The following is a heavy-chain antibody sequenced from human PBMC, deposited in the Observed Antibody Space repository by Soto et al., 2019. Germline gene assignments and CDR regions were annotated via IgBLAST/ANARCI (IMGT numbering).Heavy chain of an antibody. Sequence: GGSLRLSCSASGFTFSSYDMHWVRQVTGKGLEWVSGIGSAGDTYYPGSVKGRFTISRENAKNSLYLQMNSLRAGDTAVYYCARGGTSSTANGMDVWGKGTTVTVSS. V-gene: IGHV3-13*01. CDR3: ARGGTSSTANGMDV. D-gene: IGHD2-2*01. CDR1: GFTFSSYD. CDR2: IGSAGDT. J-gene: IGHJ6*04.